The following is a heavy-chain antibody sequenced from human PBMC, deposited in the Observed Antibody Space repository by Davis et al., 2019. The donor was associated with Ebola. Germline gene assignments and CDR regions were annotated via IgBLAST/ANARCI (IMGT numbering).Heavy chain of an antibody. CDR2: INPHNGNT. V-gene: IGHV1-18*04. D-gene: IGHD5-18*01. Sequence: ASVKVSCKASGYTFTNYGITWVRQAPGQGLEWMGWINPHNGNTNYAQKLQGRVTMTTDTSTSTAYMELSSLRSEDTAVYYCAGALAMVTIDYWGQGTLVTVSS. CDR3: AGALAMVTIDY. J-gene: IGHJ4*02. CDR1: GYTFTNYG.